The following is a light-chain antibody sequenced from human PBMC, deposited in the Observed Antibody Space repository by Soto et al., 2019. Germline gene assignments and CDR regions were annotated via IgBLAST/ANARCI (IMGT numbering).Light chain of an antibody. CDR1: QSISSY. J-gene: IGKJ2*01. CDR2: AAS. V-gene: IGKV1-39*01. Sequence: DIQMTQSPSSLSASVGDRVPITCRASQSISSYLNWYQQKPGKAPKLLIYAASSLQSGVPSRFSGSGSGTDFTLTISSLQPEDFATYYFQQSYSTPYTFVQGTKLEIK. CDR3: QQSYSTPYT.